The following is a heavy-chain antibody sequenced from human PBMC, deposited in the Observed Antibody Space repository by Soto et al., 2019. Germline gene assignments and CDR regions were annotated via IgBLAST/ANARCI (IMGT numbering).Heavy chain of an antibody. CDR1: GFTFTTFG. CDR2: ISYDGHNK. J-gene: IGHJ6*02. CDR3: AKDLQAYGDYNYYYYGMDV. V-gene: IGHV3-30*18. Sequence: QVQLVESGGGVVQPGGSLRLSCTASGFTFTTFGIHWVRQAPGKGLEWVALISYDGHNKYYSDSVKGRFTISRDNYKNTLSLQMNSLRAEDTAVYYCAKDLQAYGDYNYYYYGMDVGPRDHGQRLL. D-gene: IGHD4-17*01.